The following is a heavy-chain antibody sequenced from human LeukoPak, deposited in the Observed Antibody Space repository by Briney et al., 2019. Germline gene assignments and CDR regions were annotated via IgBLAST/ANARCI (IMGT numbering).Heavy chain of an antibody. J-gene: IGHJ6*02. D-gene: IGHD1-26*01. Sequence: PGGSLRLSCAASGLTFSSYAMNWVRQAPGKGLEWVAVIWYDGSNKYYADSVKGRFTISRDNSKNTLYLQMNSLRAEDTAVYYCARLGAATTPSYYYYYGMDVWGQGTTVTVSS. CDR2: IWYDGSNK. CDR3: ARLGAATTPSYYYYYGMDV. CDR1: GLTFSSYA. V-gene: IGHV3-33*08.